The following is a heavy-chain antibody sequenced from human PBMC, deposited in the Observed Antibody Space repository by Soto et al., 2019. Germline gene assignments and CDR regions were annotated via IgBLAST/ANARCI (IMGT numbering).Heavy chain of an antibody. Sequence: ASVKVSCKASGYTFINYAMQWVRQAPGQRLEWMGWINAANGNTRYSQKFQDRVTFTRDTSANTAYMEVSSLGSEDTAVYYCARDPVSSGWTYNWFDPWGQGTLVTVSS. CDR2: INAANGNT. CDR3: ARDPVSSGWTYNWFDP. J-gene: IGHJ5*01. CDR1: GYTFINYA. V-gene: IGHV1-3*01. D-gene: IGHD6-19*01.